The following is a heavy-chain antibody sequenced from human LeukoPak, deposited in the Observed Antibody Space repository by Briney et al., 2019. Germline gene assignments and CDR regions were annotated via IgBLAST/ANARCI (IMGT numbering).Heavy chain of an antibody. CDR1: GFTFSSYG. V-gene: IGHV3-30*18. J-gene: IGHJ3*02. Sequence: PGGSLRLSFAASGFTFSSYGMHWVRQAPGKGLEWVAVISYDGSNKYYADSVKGRFTISRDNSKNTLYLQMNSLRAEDTAVYYCAKDYVSVTTVTMFAFDIWGQGTMVTVSS. D-gene: IGHD4-17*01. CDR2: ISYDGSNK. CDR3: AKDYVSVTTVTMFAFDI.